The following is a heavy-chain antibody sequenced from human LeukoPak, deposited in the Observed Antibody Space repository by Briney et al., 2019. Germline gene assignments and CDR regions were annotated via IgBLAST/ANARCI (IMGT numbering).Heavy chain of an antibody. CDR1: GFTFSHYW. CDR2: VKQDESSK. J-gene: IGHJ4*02. CDR3: VRDYDGDLDY. V-gene: IGHV3-7*01. D-gene: IGHD4-23*01. Sequence: PGGSLRLSCAASGFTFSHYWMAWVRQAPGEGPEWVANVKQDESSKFYADSVKGRFTISRDNAKNSLYLQMNGLRVEDTAIYYCVRDYDGDLDYWGQGTLVTVSS.